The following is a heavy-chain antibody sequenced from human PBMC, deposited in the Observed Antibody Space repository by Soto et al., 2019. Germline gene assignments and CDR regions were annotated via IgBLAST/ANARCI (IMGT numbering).Heavy chain of an antibody. CDR3: VKWHTSNFDSLPFTGFDF. J-gene: IGHJ4*02. D-gene: IGHD3-22*01. V-gene: IGHV3-23*01. Sequence: SLRLSCVGSGFTFSDSVIAWVRQAPGNGLEWLSVMSGDGRTRYALSVTGRFTISRDNSKNTLYLQMRSLRAEDAAAYYCVKWHTSNFDSLPFTGFDFWGQGTQVTVSS. CDR1: GFTFSDSV. CDR2: MSGDGRT.